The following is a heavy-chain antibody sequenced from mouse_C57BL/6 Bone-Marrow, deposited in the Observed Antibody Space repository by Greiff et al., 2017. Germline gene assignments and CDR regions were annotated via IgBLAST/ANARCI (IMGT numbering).Heavy chain of an antibody. CDR2: ISPSDSET. CDR1: GYTFTSYW. J-gene: IGHJ3*01. CDR3: ARGGRRRFAY. V-gene: IGHV1-61*01. D-gene: IGHD3-3*01. Sequence: QVQLKQPGAELVRPGSSVKLSCKASGYTFTSYWMDWVKQRPGQGLEWIGNISPSDSETHYTQKCKDKATLTVDKSSSTAYMQLSSLPSEDSAVYYCARGGRRRFAYWGQGTLVTVSA.